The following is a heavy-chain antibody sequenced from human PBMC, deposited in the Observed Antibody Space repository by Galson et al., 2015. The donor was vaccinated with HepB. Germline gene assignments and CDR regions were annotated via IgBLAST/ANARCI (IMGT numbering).Heavy chain of an antibody. CDR2: INSDGSST. J-gene: IGHJ4*02. V-gene: IGHV3-74*01. CDR3: ARVDYDSSPYYFDY. Sequence: SLRLSCAASGFTFSSYWMHWVRQAPGKGLVWVSRINSDGSSTSYADSVKGRFTISRDNAKNTLYLQMNSLRAEDTAVYYCARVDYDSSPYYFDYWGQGTLVTVSS. D-gene: IGHD3-22*01. CDR1: GFTFSSYW.